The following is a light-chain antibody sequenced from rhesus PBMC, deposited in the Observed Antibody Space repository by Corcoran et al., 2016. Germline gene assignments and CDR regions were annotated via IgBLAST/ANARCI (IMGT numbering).Light chain of an antibody. V-gene: IGKV1S12*01. CDR2: AAS. CDR1: QNIYSN. CDR3: QHYYDNPYS. J-gene: IGKJ2*01. Sequence: DIQMTQSPSALSASVGDRVTISCRASQNIYSNLAWYQQKPGKALKLLIYAASSLQTGIPSRFSGSGSGTDFTLTISSLQPEDSAAYYCQHYYDNPYSFGQGTKVEIK.